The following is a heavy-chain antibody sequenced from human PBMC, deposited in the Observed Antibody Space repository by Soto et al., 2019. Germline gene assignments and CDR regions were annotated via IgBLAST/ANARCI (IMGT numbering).Heavy chain of an antibody. CDR2: IYYSGST. CDR3: ARGCRSTSCGGYYYYGMDV. V-gene: IGHV4-59*01. J-gene: IGHJ6*02. CDR1: GGSISSYY. Sequence: QVQLQESGPGLVKPSETLSLTCTVSGGSISSYYWSWIRQPPGKGLEWIGYIYYSGSTNYNPSLTRRATISVDPSKNQFSLKLSSVTAADTAVYYCARGCRSTSCGGYYYYGMDVWGQGTTVTVSS. D-gene: IGHD2-2*01.